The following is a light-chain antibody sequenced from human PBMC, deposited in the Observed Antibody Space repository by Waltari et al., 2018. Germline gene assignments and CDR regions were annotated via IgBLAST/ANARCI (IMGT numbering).Light chain of an antibody. V-gene: IGKV3-20*01. CDR3: QQYDGLVLT. CDR1: QSVTSIS. J-gene: IGKJ4*01. Sequence: EIVLTQSPGTLSLSPGERATLSCRASQSVTSISFSWYQHKPGHAPRLLIDGTSNRATGIPDRFSGSGFGTDFTLTISRLEPEDFAVYYCQQYDGLVLTFGGGTKVEI. CDR2: GTS.